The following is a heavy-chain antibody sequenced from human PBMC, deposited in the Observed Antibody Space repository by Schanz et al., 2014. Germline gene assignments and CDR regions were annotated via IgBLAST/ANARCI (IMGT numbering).Heavy chain of an antibody. CDR3: ARGIDVSDFWSGSPPKGGANDY. Sequence: VQLLESGGGLVQPGGSLRLSCTASGFAFSSYSMNWVRQAPGKGLEWLSYIDGKSTTVYYADSVKGRFSISRDNAKNSLYLQLNSLRAEDTAVYYCARGIDVSDFWSGSPPKGGANDYWGQGTLVTVSS. V-gene: IGHV3-48*04. J-gene: IGHJ4*02. CDR1: GFAFSSYS. D-gene: IGHD3-3*01. CDR2: IDGKSTTV.